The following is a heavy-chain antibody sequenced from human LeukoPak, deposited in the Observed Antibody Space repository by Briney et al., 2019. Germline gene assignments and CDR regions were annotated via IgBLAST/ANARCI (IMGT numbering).Heavy chain of an antibody. V-gene: IGHV3-48*03. J-gene: IGHJ3*02. CDR2: ISSSGSTI. Sequence: GGSLRPSCAASGFTFSSYEMNWVRQAPGKGLEWVSYISSSGSTIYYADSVKGRFTISRDNAKNSLYLQMNSLRAEETAVYYCARGDGDYRAFDIWGQGTMVTVSS. CDR1: GFTFSSYE. D-gene: IGHD4-17*01. CDR3: ARGDGDYRAFDI.